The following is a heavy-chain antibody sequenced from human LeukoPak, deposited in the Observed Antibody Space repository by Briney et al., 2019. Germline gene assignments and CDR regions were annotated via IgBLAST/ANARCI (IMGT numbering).Heavy chain of an antibody. D-gene: IGHD6-13*01. CDR3: ARSAAGTNYYYYYYMDV. CDR2: IYYSGST. J-gene: IGHJ6*03. CDR1: GGSISSSSYY. Sequence: SETLSLTCTVSGGSISSSSYYWGWLRQPPGKGLEWIVSIYYSGSTYYNPSLKSRVTISVDTSKNQFSLKLSSVTAADTAVYYCARSAAGTNYYYYYYMDVWGKGTTVTVSS. V-gene: IGHV4-39*01.